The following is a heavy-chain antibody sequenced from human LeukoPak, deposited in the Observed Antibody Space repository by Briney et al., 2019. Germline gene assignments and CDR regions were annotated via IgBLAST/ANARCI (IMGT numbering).Heavy chain of an antibody. CDR1: GFTFSSYE. Sequence: PGGSLRLSCAASGFTFSSYEMNWVRQAPGKGLEWISYISSTGSSIYYADSVKGRFTISRDNAQNSLSLQMNSLRGEDTAVYYCASGKYSKHTIDYWGQGTLVTVSS. D-gene: IGHD4-11*01. CDR2: ISSTGSSI. V-gene: IGHV3-48*03. CDR3: ASGKYSKHTIDY. J-gene: IGHJ4*02.